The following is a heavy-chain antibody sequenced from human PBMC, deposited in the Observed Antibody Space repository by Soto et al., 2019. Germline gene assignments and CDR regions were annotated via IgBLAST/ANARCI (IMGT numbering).Heavy chain of an antibody. CDR3: ARGNFYYGMDV. J-gene: IGHJ6*02. CDR1: GFMFSGHY. CDR2: ISGSSNAI. Sequence: PGGSLRLSCAASGFMFSGHYMTWIRQAPGKGLEWVSYISGSSNAIYYADSLKGRFTISRDNAKNSLYLQLNSLRAEDTAVYYCARGNFYYGMDVWGQGTTVTVSS. V-gene: IGHV3-11*01.